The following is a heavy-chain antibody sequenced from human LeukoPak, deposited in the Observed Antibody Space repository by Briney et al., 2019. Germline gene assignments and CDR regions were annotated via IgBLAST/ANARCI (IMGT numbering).Heavy chain of an antibody. CDR3: TKLNNYDDY. CDR2: ISDDGSHQ. D-gene: IGHD1/OR15-1a*01. CDR1: GFTFGTFG. Sequence: GGSLRLSCTASGFTFGTFGMHWVRQAPGKGLEWVAAISDDGSHQYYIDSVRGRFSISRDNSKNTVYLQMTSLRADDTAVYYCTKLNNYDDYWGHGTQATVSS. V-gene: IGHV3-30*18. J-gene: IGHJ4*01.